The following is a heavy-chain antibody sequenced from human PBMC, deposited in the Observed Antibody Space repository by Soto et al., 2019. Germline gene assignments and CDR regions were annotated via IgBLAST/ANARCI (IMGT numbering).Heavy chain of an antibody. CDR2: ISDDGDKV. V-gene: IGHV3-30-3*01. CDR1: EFTFSNYA. J-gene: IGHJ3*02. Sequence: GGSLRLYCAASEFTFSNYAMHWVRQAPGKGLEWVAVISDDGDKVFYADSMKDRLTISRDNSKSTLFLQLTSLGPEDTALYYCARAHYHDSSGPNGHAFDIWGQGTLVTVSS. CDR3: ARAHYHDSSGPNGHAFDI. D-gene: IGHD3-22*01.